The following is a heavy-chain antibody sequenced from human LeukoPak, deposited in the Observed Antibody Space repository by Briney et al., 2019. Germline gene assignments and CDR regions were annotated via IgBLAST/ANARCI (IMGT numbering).Heavy chain of an antibody. V-gene: IGHV4-34*01. Sequence: SETLSLTCAVYGGSFSGYYWSWIRQPPGKGLEWIGEINHSGSTNYNPSLKSRVTISVDTSENQFSLKLSSVTAADTAVYYCARRYYYDSSGYYQTNYYFDYWGQGTLVTVSS. CDR3: ARRYYYDSSGYYQTNYYFDY. CDR1: GGSFSGYY. J-gene: IGHJ4*02. CDR2: INHSGST. D-gene: IGHD3-22*01.